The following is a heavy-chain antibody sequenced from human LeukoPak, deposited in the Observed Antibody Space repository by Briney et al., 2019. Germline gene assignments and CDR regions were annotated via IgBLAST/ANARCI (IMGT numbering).Heavy chain of an antibody. CDR1: GYTFTSYG. D-gene: IGHD5-24*01. CDR3: ARGGDGYNFRWFDP. J-gene: IGHJ5*02. V-gene: IGHV1-18*01. CDR2: ISVYKGNT. Sequence: ASLKVSCEAYGYTFTSYGISWVRQAPGQGLEWMGWISVYKGNTNYAQKLQGRVTMTTDTSTSTAYMELRSLRSDDTAVYYCARGGDGYNFRWFDPWGQGTLVTVSS.